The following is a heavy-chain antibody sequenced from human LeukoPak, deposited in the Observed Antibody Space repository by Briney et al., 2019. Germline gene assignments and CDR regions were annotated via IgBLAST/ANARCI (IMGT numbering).Heavy chain of an antibody. J-gene: IGHJ4*02. V-gene: IGHV3-30*04. CDR3: ARLNYGGFY. Sequence: GGSLRPSCAASGFTFSSYAMHWVRQAPGKGLEWVAVISYDGSNKYYADSVKGRFTISRDNSKNTLYLQMNSLRAEDTAVYYCARLNYGGFYWGQGTLVTVSS. CDR1: GFTFSSYA. CDR2: ISYDGSNK. D-gene: IGHD4-23*01.